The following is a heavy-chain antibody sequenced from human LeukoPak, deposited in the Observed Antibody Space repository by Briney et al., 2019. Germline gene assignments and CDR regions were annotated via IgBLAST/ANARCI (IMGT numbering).Heavy chain of an antibody. V-gene: IGHV3-74*01. CDR3: TRDLMDYDVSTGLHHYYMDV. CDR2: ISGDGRNI. CDR1: GFTFSSYW. J-gene: IGHJ6*02. Sequence: PGGSLRLSCAASGFTFSSYWMHWVRQAPGKGLVWGSRISGDGRNINYADSVRGRFTISRDNAKNTLYLQMNTLRVEDTAVYYCTRDLMDYDVSTGLHHYYMDVWGQGTTVTVSS. D-gene: IGHD3-9*01.